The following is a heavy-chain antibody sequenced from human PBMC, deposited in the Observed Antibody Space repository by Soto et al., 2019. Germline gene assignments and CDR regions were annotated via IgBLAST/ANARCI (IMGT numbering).Heavy chain of an antibody. CDR3: ARDRGYYDSSGYYLSFDY. Sequence: QVQLVQSGAEVKKPGASVKVSCKASGYTFTRYYMHWVRQAPGQGLECMGIINPRGGSTSYAQKFQGGVTMTRDTSTSTVYMELSSLSSEDTAVYYCARDRGYYDSSGYYLSFDYWGQGTLVTVSS. CDR1: GYTFTRYY. J-gene: IGHJ4*02. D-gene: IGHD3-22*01. CDR2: INPRGGST. V-gene: IGHV1-46*01.